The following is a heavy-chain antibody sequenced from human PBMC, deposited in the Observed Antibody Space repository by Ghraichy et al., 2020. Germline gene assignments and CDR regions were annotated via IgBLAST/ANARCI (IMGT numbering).Heavy chain of an antibody. V-gene: IGHV4-59*01. CDR1: GGSISSYY. Sequence: SETLSLTCTVSGGSISSYYWTWIRQPPRKGLEWIGYIYYSGLTNYNPSLKSRVTISLDTSKNQFSLKLSSVTAADTAVYYCARITRWVDVWGKGTTVTVSS. CDR2: IYYSGLT. CDR3: ARITRWVDV. D-gene: IGHD3-16*01. J-gene: IGHJ6*04.